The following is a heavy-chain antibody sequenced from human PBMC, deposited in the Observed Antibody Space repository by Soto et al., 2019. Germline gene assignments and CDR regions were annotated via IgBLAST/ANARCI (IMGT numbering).Heavy chain of an antibody. J-gene: IGHJ6*02. V-gene: IGHV3-30-3*01. D-gene: IGHD3-3*01. CDR2: ISYDGSNK. CDR3: ARDGGVYDFWIWGRYGMDV. Sequence: QVQLVESGGGVVQPGRSLRLSCAASGFTFSSYAMYWVRQAPGKGLEWVAVISYDGSNKYYADSVKGRFTISRDNSKNTLYLQMNSLRAEDTAVYYCARDGGVYDFWIWGRYGMDVWGQGTTVTVSS. CDR1: GFTFSSYA.